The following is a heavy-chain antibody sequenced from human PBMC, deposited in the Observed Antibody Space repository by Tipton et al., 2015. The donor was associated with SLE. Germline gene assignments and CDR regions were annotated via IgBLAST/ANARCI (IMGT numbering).Heavy chain of an antibody. CDR1: GGSISGSRYY. D-gene: IGHD3-3*01. J-gene: IGHJ3*01. Sequence: TLSLTCTVSGGSISGSRYYWGWVRQPPGKGLEWIGYINYSGNTNYNASFKSRVTLSVDTSKNQFSLRLNSVTAADTAMYYCARALWVDKNFGEPLAVRLRAFDLWGQGTMVTVSS. CDR3: ARALWVDKNFGEPLAVRLRAFDL. V-gene: IGHV4-61*05. CDR2: INYSGNT.